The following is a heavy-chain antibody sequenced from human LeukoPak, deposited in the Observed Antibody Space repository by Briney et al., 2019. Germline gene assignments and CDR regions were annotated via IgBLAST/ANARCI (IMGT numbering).Heavy chain of an antibody. CDR1: GGTFSSYA. CDR2: IIPIFGTA. D-gene: IGHD2-15*01. Sequence: ASVKVSCKASGGTFSSYAISWVRQAPGQGLEWMGGIIPIFGTANYAQKFQGRVTITADKSTSTAYMELSSLRSEDTAVYYCARGYCSGGSCYSLRAFDIWGQGTMVTVSS. CDR3: ARGYCSGGSCYSLRAFDI. V-gene: IGHV1-69*06. J-gene: IGHJ3*02.